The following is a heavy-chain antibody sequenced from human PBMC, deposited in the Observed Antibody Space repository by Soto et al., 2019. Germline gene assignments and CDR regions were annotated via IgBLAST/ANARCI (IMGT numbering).Heavy chain of an antibody. D-gene: IGHD2-2*01. CDR2: IYYSGNI. J-gene: IGHJ6*03. V-gene: IGHV4-31*03. Sequence: PSETLSLTCTVSGGSISSGAYYWSWIRQHPGKGLEWIGYIYYSGNIYYNPSLKSRVAISIDSQNSQFSLQLSSVTVADTAFYYCAGGGSIVVATRRLMDVWGKGTTVTVSS. CDR3: AGGGSIVVATRRLMDV. CDR1: GGSISSGAYY.